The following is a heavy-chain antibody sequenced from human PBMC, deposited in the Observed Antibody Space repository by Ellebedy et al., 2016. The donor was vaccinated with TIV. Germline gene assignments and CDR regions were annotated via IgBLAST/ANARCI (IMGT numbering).Heavy chain of an antibody. CDR2: IYSGGST. CDR1: EFTVSSNY. D-gene: IGHD3-9*01. J-gene: IGHJ4*02. V-gene: IGHV3-66*04. CDR3: AKRSGVGLTGYYTDY. Sequence: GESLKISCAASEFTVSSNYMSWVRQAPGKGLEWVSVIYSGGSTDYADSVKGRFTISRDNSKNTLYLQLNSLRAEDTAVYYRAKRSGVGLTGYYTDYWGQGTLVTVSS.